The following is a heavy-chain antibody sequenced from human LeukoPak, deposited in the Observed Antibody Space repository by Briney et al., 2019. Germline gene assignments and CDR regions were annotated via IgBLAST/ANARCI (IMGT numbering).Heavy chain of an antibody. J-gene: IGHJ5*02. CDR1: GGTFNSYA. CDR3: ARDGEWDHTGWFDP. CDR2: IIPIFGTA. Sequence: GASVKVSCKASGGTFNSYAVSWVRQAPGQGLEWMGGIIPIFGTANYAQKFQGRVAITADESTSTAYMELSSLRSEDTAVYYCARDGEWDHTGWFDPWGRGTLVTVSS. V-gene: IGHV1-69*13. D-gene: IGHD1-26*01.